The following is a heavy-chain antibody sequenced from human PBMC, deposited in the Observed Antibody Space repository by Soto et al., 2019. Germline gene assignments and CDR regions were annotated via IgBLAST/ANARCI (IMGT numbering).Heavy chain of an antibody. CDR1: GFAFSAYY. Sequence: QVHLVESVGGLVKPGGSLRLSCAASGFAFSAYYMSWIRQAPGKGLEWLSYISESGTTIYYADSVKGRFTISRDNAKKSLYLQMNSLRADDTAVYYCTRSDYDTSGYTDYWGQGTLVTVSA. D-gene: IGHD3-22*01. CDR3: TRSDYDTSGYTDY. J-gene: IGHJ4*02. CDR2: ISESGTTI. V-gene: IGHV3-11*01.